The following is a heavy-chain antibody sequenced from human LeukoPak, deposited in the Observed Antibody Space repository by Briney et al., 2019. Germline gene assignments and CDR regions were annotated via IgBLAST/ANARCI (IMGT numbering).Heavy chain of an antibody. CDR1: GGSISSYY. D-gene: IGHD6-6*01. CDR2: ISYSGST. V-gene: IGHV4-59*01. Sequence: PSETLSLTCTVSGGSISSYYWSWIRQPPGKGLEWVGYISYSGSTNYNPSLKSRVTISTETSNKQFSLKLSSVTAADTAVYYCARGSDSSSLSAMDVWGQGTTVTVSS. J-gene: IGHJ6*02. CDR3: ARGSDSSSLSAMDV.